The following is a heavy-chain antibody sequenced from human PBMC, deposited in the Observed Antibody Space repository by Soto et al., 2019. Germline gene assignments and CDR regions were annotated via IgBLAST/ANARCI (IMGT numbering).Heavy chain of an antibody. CDR1: GFTFHSFT. V-gene: IGHV3-30-3*01. CDR3: ARDPMETTYYLDY. Sequence: QVQLVESGGGVVQPGRSLRLSCAASGFTFHSFTMHWVRQSPGKGLEWVALISYDGTNEYYADSVKGRFTISRDNSKSTLYLQMNSLRTDDTALYYCARDPMETTYYLDYWGQGPLVTVSS. CDR2: ISYDGTNE. J-gene: IGHJ4*02. D-gene: IGHD1-1*01.